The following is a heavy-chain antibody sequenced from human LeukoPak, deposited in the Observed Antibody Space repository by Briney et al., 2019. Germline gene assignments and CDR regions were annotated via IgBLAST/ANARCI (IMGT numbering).Heavy chain of an antibody. V-gene: IGHV4-4*07. CDR1: GGSISNYY. CDR3: ARESRVLIGDGYYLDP. D-gene: IGHD4-17*01. Sequence: SETLSLTCTVSGGSISNYYWSWIRQPAGKGLEWIGRLYIGRSTDYNPSLKSRVTMSVDTSNNQFSLRLTSVTAADTAIYYCARESRVLIGDGYYLDPWGPGTLITVSS. CDR2: LYIGRST. J-gene: IGHJ5*02.